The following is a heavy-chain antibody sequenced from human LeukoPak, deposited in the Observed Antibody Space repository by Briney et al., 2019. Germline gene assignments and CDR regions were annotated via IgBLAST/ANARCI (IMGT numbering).Heavy chain of an antibody. Sequence: APVKPSCKASGYTFTGYYMHWVRQTPGQGLEWMGWINPNSGGTNYAQKFQGRVTMTRDTSISTAYMELSRLRSDDTAVYYCARVSAYMVRGVTNWFDPWGQGTLVTVSS. CDR1: GYTFTGYY. CDR3: ARVSAYMVRGVTNWFDP. D-gene: IGHD3-10*01. CDR2: INPNSGGT. V-gene: IGHV1-2*02. J-gene: IGHJ5*02.